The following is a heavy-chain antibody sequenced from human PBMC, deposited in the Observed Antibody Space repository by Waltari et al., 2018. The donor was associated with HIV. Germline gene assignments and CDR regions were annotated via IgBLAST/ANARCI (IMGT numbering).Heavy chain of an antibody. CDR3: ATIRAVAGSYYFDS. V-gene: IGHV4-38-2*02. Sequence: QVQLQESGPGLVKPSETLSLTCSVSGYSISSGYYWGWLRHPPGKGLEWIGNIYHSGISYDHPSLGSRVTISVDTSKNQFSLKVSSMTAADTALYYCATIRAVAGSYYFDSWGQGILVTVSS. D-gene: IGHD6-19*01. CDR1: GYSISSGYY. CDR2: IYHSGIS. J-gene: IGHJ4*02.